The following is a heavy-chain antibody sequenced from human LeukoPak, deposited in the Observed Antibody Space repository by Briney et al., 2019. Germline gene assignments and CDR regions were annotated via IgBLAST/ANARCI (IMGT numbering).Heavy chain of an antibody. CDR2: IWSDGTNQ. D-gene: IGHD1-26*01. Sequence: PGTSLRLSCAASGFTFRSYVMHWVRQAPGKRLEWVALIWSDGTNQYYADSVKGRFTISRDNSKNTLYLQINSLRAEDTAVYYCARDVSGSDGYFDYWGQGTLVTVSS. CDR3: ARDVSGSDGYFDY. V-gene: IGHV3-33*01. J-gene: IGHJ4*02. CDR1: GFTFRSYV.